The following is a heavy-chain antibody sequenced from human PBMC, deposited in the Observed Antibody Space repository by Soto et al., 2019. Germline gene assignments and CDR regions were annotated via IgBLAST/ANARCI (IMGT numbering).Heavy chain of an antibody. CDR3: AWRGCDVGTCKGIGFDF. J-gene: IGHJ4*02. CDR2: IGSDGKT. D-gene: IGHD2-15*01. Sequence: GGSLRLSCAGSGFTFSRYDIHWVRQATGKGLEWVSAIGSDGKTYYAGSVKGRFTIFRENAQNSVYLRMNGLGGGDSAVYYCAWRGCDVGTCKGIGFDFWGRGTLVTVSS. CDR1: GFTFSRYD. V-gene: IGHV3-13*01.